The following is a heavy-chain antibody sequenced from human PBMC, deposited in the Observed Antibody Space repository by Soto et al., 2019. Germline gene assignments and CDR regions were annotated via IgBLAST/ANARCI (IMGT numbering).Heavy chain of an antibody. CDR2: LNPGNGNT. D-gene: IGHD2-21*01. Sequence: QVQLVQSGAEVTEPGASVKVSCRASGYTFTNYAIHWVRQAPGQRLEWMGWLNPGNGNTKYPQKFQGRVTITSDTSASTAYTFLRSLGSEDTAVYYGARDQGIPYCGGDCYSDWYFDLWGRGTLVTVSS. CDR3: ARDQGIPYCGGDCYSDWYFDL. V-gene: IGHV1-3*01. CDR1: GYTFTNYA. J-gene: IGHJ2*01.